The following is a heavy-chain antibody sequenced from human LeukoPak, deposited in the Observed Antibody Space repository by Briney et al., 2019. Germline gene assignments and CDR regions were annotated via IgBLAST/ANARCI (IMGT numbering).Heavy chain of an antibody. CDR2: IKSKTDGGTT. CDR3: TRGYCSGGTCSVDY. CDR1: GFTFSNAW. D-gene: IGHD2-15*01. J-gene: IGHJ4*02. V-gene: IGHV3-15*01. Sequence: PGGSLRLSCAASGFTFSNAWMSWVRQAPGKGLKWVGRIKSKTDGGTTDYASTVKGRCTISREDSKYTLDLEMNSLKTEDPAVYYCTRGYCSGGTCSVDYWGQGTLVTVSS.